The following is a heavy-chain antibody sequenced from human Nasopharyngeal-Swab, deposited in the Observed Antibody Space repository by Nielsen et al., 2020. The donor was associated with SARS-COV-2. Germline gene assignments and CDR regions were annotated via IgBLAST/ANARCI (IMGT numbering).Heavy chain of an antibody. V-gene: IGHV4-59*02. CDR3: ARWGYDSSRWYAS. D-gene: IGHD5-12*01. J-gene: IGHJ5*01. Sequence: SETLSLTCTVSGGSVSSYYWSWIRQPPGKGLEWIGYIFYTGSTNYNPSLKSRLTISVDTSKNQFSLKLSSVTAADTAVYYCARWGYDSSRWYASWGQGSLVTVSS. CDR1: GGSVSSYY. CDR2: IFYTGST.